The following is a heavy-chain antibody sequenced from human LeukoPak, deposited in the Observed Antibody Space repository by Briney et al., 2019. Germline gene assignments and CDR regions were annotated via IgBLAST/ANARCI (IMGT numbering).Heavy chain of an antibody. CDR1: GYTFTTYA. J-gene: IGHJ4*02. Sequence: ASVKVSCKASGYTFTTYAMHWVRQAPGQRLEWMGWINAGNGNTKYSQKFQSRVTITRDTSASTAYMELSSLRSEDTAVYYCARDRDTAMEDFDYWGQGTLVTVSS. CDR3: ARDRDTAMEDFDY. V-gene: IGHV1-3*01. CDR2: INAGNGNT. D-gene: IGHD5-18*01.